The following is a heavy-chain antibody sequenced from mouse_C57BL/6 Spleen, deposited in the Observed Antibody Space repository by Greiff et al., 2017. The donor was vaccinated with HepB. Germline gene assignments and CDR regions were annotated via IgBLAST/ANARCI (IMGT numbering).Heavy chain of an antibody. D-gene: IGHD2-12*01. CDR1: GYSITSGYY. V-gene: IGHV3-6*01. CDR3: ARDYVRAMDY. J-gene: IGHJ4*01. CDR2: ISYDGSN. Sequence: ESGPGLVKPSQSLSLTCSVTGYSITSGYYWNWIRQFPGNKLEWMGYISYDGSNNYNPSLKNRISITRDTSKNQFFLKLNSVTTEDTATYYCARDYVRAMDYWGQGTSVTVSS.